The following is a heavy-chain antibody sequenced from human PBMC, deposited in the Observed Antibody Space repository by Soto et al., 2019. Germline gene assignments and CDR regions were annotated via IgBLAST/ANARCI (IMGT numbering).Heavy chain of an antibody. J-gene: IGHJ5*02. V-gene: IGHV1-69*13. D-gene: IGHD6-13*01. CDR2: IIPLFGTT. CDR1: GGTFSRHA. Sequence: SLKVSCKTSGGTFSRHAINWVRQAPGQGLEWMGGIIPLFGTTNYAQKCKGRVTISADESTSTAYMELSSLTSEDAAVYYCARAAIHGSSWYFWFDPWGQGTQVTVSS. CDR3: ARAAIHGSSWYFWFDP.